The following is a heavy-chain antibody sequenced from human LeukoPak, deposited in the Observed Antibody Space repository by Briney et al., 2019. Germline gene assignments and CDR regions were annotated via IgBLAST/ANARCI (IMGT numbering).Heavy chain of an antibody. CDR1: GYTFTGYY. J-gene: IGHJ4*02. D-gene: IGHD2-15*01. CDR2: INPNNGGT. CDR3: ARDVCSGGSCYSFDY. V-gene: IGHV1-2*02. Sequence: GASVTVSCKASGYTFTGYYVHWVRQAPGQGLEWMGWINPNNGGTNYAQKFQGRVTMTRDTSISTAYMELSRLRSDDTAVYYCARDVCSGGSCYSFDYWGQGTLVTVSS.